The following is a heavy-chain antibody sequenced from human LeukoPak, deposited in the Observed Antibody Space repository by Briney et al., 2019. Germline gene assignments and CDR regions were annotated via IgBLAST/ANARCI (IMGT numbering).Heavy chain of an antibody. D-gene: IGHD2-21*01. CDR3: ARLCSIRWCLHDWFDP. J-gene: IGHJ5*02. Sequence: ASVKVSCKASGGTFSSYAISWVRQAPGQGLEWMGGISAGNGNTDYAQRFQGRVTMTTDTSTSTAYMELRSLRSDDTAVYYCARLCSIRWCLHDWFDPWGQGTLVTVSS. CDR2: ISAGNGNT. CDR1: GGTFSSYA. V-gene: IGHV1-18*01.